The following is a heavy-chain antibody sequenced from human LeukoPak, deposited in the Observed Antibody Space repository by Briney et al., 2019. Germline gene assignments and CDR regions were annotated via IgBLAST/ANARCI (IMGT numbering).Heavy chain of an antibody. J-gene: IGHJ4*02. CDR2: IKQDGSEK. V-gene: IGHV3-7*01. CDR3: ARGGFRSSWFWEI. D-gene: IGHD6-13*01. Sequence: QTGGSLRLSCTASGFTFSNYWMTWVRQAPGKGLEWVANIKQDGSEKYYVDSVKGRITVSRDNAKNSLYLQMNNLRAEDTAVYYCARGGFRSSWFWEIWGQGTLVTVSS. CDR1: GFTFSNYW.